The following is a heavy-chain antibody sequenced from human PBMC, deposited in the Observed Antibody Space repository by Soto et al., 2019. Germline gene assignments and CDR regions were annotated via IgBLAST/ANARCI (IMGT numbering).Heavy chain of an antibody. CDR2: IIPIFGTA. J-gene: IGHJ6*02. CDR3: ARDSHLGYFDWLPSFHYYYYGMDV. V-gene: IGHV1-69*13. Sequence: GASVKVSCKASGGTFSSYAISWVRQAPGQGLEWMGGIIPIFGTANYAQKFQGRVTITADESTSTAYMELSSLRSEDTAVYYCARDSHLGYFDWLPSFHYYYYGMDVWGQGTTVTVSS. D-gene: IGHD3-9*01. CDR1: GGTFSSYA.